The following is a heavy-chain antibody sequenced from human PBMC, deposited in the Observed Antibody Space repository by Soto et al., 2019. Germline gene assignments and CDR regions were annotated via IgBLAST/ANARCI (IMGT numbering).Heavy chain of an antibody. D-gene: IGHD3-3*01. CDR1: GYSFTSYW. J-gene: IGHJ6*04. Sequence: GASLKISCKGSGYSFTSYWISWVRQMPGKGLEWMGRIDPSDSYTNYSPSFQGHVTISADKSISTAYLQWSSLKASDTAMYSFARGYYVFGSGYSMAFWGKGTTVTVSS. CDR3: ARGYYVFGSGYSMAF. CDR2: IDPSDSYT. V-gene: IGHV5-10-1*01.